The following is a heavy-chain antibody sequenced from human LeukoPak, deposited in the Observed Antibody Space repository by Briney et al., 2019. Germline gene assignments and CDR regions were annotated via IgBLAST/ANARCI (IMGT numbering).Heavy chain of an antibody. D-gene: IGHD3-10*01. V-gene: IGHV3-23*01. CDR1: GFTFSSYS. CDR2: ISGSGGGT. J-gene: IGHJ4*02. CDR3: AKADAYYFGSGSSLYYFDF. Sequence: GGSLRLSCAASGFTFSSYSMNWVRQAPGKGLEWVSAISGSGGGTFYADSVKGRFTISRDNSKNTLYVQMNTLRAEDTAVYYCAKADAYYFGSGSSLYYFDFWGQGTLVTVSS.